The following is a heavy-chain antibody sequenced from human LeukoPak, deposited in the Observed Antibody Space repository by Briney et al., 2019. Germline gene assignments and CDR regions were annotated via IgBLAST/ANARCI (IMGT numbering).Heavy chain of an antibody. CDR2: IVVGSGNT. CDR1: GFTFTSSA. CDR3: AADPTMIVVVNAFDI. D-gene: IGHD3-22*01. Sequence: SVKVSCKASGFTFTSSAMQWVRQARGQRLEWIGWIVVGSGNTNYAQKFKERVTITRDMSTSTAYMELSSLRSEDTAVYYCAADPTMIVVVNAFDIWGQGTMVTVSS. V-gene: IGHV1-58*02. J-gene: IGHJ3*02.